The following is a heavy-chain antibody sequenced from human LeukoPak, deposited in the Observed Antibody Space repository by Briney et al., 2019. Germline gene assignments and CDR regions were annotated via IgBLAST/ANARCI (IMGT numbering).Heavy chain of an antibody. CDR2: ISGSGGST. CDR1: GFTFSSYA. J-gene: IGHJ4*02. D-gene: IGHD3-16*02. Sequence: GGSLRLSCAASGFTFSSYAMSWVRQAPGKGLEWVSAISGSGGSTYYADSVKGRFTTSRDNSKNTLYLQMNSLRAEGTAVYYCAKDRLRLGELSYYFDYWGQGTLVTVSS. V-gene: IGHV3-23*01. CDR3: AKDRLRLGELSYYFDY.